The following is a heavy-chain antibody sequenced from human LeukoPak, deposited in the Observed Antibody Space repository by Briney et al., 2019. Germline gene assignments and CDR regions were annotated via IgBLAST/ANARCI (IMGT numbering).Heavy chain of an antibody. CDR1: GFIFNNYA. CDR3: ARKSEACRSTSCSMGNFDY. V-gene: IGHV3-9*01. CDR2: ISWNSGSI. J-gene: IGHJ4*02. D-gene: IGHD2-2*01. Sequence: PGGSLRLSCAGSGFIFNNYAMHWVRQPPGKGLEWVSGISWNSGSIDYADSVKGRFTISRDNAKNSLYLQMNNLRAEDTAVYYCARKSEACRSTSCSMGNFDYWGLGTLVTVSS.